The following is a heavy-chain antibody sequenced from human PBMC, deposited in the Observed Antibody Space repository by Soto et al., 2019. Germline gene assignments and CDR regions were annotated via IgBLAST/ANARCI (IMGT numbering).Heavy chain of an antibody. Sequence: EVRLLESGGGLVQPGGSLRLSCAASGFTFSTFDMTWVRQAPGKGLEWVSLIRGVAGSTHYPDSVKGRFTISKDYSNNMLYLEMNSLRADDTAVYFCVKGAWLDYWGQGNMVTVSS. CDR3: VKGAWLDY. CDR2: IRGVAGST. J-gene: IGHJ4*02. CDR1: GFTFSTFD. V-gene: IGHV3-23*01.